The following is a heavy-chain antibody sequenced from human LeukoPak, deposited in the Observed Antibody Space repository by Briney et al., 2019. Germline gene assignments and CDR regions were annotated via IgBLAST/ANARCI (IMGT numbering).Heavy chain of an antibody. V-gene: IGHV1-69*04. D-gene: IGHD6-13*01. CDR1: GGTFSSYA. CDR3: AREGGIAADNWFDP. Sequence: SVKVSCKASGGTFSSYAISWVRRAPGQGLEWMGRIIPIFGIANYAQKFQGRVTITADKSTSTAYMELRSLRSEDTAVYYCAREGGIAADNWFDPWGQGTLVTVSS. CDR2: IIPIFGIA. J-gene: IGHJ5*02.